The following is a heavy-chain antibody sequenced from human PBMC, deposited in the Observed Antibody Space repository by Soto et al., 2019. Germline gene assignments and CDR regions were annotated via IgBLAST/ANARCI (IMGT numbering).Heavy chain of an antibody. V-gene: IGHV4-30-4*01. Sequence: PSETLSLTCTVSGGSISSGDYYWSWIRQPPGKGLEWIGYIYYSGSTYYNPSLKSRVTISVDTSKNRFSLKLSSVTAADTAVYYCARGKRGYSYGYIYYGMDVWGQGTTVTVSS. D-gene: IGHD5-18*01. CDR1: GGSISSGDYY. CDR3: ARGKRGYSYGYIYYGMDV. J-gene: IGHJ6*02. CDR2: IYYSGST.